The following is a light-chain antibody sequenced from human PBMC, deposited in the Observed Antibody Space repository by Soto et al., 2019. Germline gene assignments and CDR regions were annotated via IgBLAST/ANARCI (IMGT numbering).Light chain of an antibody. Sequence: QSALTQPPSASGSPGQSVTISCTGTSSDVGGYNYVSWYQQLPGKAPKLMIYDVSKRPSGVPDRFSGSKSGNTASLTVSGLQAEDEADYFCSSYAGTNNVVFGGGTKPPS. V-gene: IGLV2-8*01. CDR3: SSYAGTNNVV. CDR1: SSDVGGYNY. CDR2: DVS. J-gene: IGLJ2*01.